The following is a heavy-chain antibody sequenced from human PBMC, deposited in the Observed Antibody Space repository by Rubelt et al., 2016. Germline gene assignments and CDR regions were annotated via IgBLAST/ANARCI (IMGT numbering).Heavy chain of an antibody. CDR3: ARGLQAVTG. CDR2: IYYSGTT. Sequence: QLQLQESGSGLVKPSETLSLTCTVSGDSISGSSFYWGWIRQPPGKGLEWIGSIYYSGTTYYNPSLKSRVTISVDTSKNQFSLKLNAVTAADTAVYDCARGLQAVTGWGQGALVTVSS. V-gene: IGHV4-39*01. CDR1: GDSISGSSFY. D-gene: IGHD5-18*01. J-gene: IGHJ4*02.